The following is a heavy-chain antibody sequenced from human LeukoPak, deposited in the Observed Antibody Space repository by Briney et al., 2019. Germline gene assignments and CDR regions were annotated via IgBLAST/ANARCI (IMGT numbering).Heavy chain of an antibody. Sequence: GRSLRLSCSVSGFTFEDYAMHWVRQAPGKGLEWVSGISWSSGSIDYVESVKGRFTISRDNAENSLYLQMNSLRPEDTALYYCAKGSGRYWTFFDFWGQGTLVAVSS. CDR2: ISWSSGSI. D-gene: IGHD1-26*01. CDR3: AKGSGRYWTFFDF. J-gene: IGHJ4*02. V-gene: IGHV3-9*01. CDR1: GFTFEDYA.